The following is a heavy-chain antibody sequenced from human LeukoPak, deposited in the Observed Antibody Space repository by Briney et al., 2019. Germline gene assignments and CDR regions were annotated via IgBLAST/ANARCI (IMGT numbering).Heavy chain of an antibody. V-gene: IGHV3-21*01. CDR1: GFTFSSYS. J-gene: IGHJ3*02. CDR2: ISSSSSYI. Sequence: GGSLRLSCAASGFTFSSYSMNWVRQAPGKGLEWVSSISSSSSYIYYADSVKGRFTISRDNAKNSLYLQMNSLRAEDTAVYYCARVLEYSSSSGAFDIWGQGTMVTVSS. CDR3: ARVLEYSSSSGAFDI. D-gene: IGHD6-6*01.